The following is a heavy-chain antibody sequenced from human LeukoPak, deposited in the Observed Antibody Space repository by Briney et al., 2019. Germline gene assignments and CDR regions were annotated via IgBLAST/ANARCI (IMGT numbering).Heavy chain of an antibody. J-gene: IGHJ5*02. CDR3: AHAPCAVAGTCWFDP. CDR1: GFSLSTSGVG. CDR2: IYWNDDK. V-gene: IGHV2-5*01. D-gene: IGHD6-19*01. Sequence: SGPTLVKPTQTLTLTCTFSGFSLSTSGVGVGWIRQPPGKALEWLALIYWNDDKRYSPSLKSRLTITKDTSKNQMVLTMTNMDPVDTATYYCAHAPCAVAGTCWFDPWGQGTLVTVSS.